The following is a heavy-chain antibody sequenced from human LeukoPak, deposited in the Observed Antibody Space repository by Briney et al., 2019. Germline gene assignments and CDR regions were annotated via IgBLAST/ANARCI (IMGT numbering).Heavy chain of an antibody. CDR1: GGSISSYY. D-gene: IGHD6-19*01. J-gene: IGHJ3*02. Sequence: SETLSLTCTVSGGSISSYYWSWIRQPPGKGLEWIGYIYYSGSTNYNPSLKSRVTISVDTSKNQFSLKLSSVTAADTAVYYCARVGYSSGWYGDAFDIWGQGTMVTVSS. CDR2: IYYSGST. V-gene: IGHV4-59*01. CDR3: ARVGYSSGWYGDAFDI.